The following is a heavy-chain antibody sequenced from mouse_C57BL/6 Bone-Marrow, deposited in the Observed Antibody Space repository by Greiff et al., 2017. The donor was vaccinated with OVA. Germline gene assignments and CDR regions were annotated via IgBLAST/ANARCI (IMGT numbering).Heavy chain of an antibody. D-gene: IGHD3-3*01. CDR2: IDPSDSYT. Sequence: QVQLQQPGAELVMPGASVKLSCMASGYTFTSYWMHWVKQRPGQGLGWIGEIDPSDSYTNYNQKFKGKSTLTVDKSSSTAYMQLSSLTSEDSAVYYCARGWAWFAYWGQGTLVTVSA. CDR3: ARGWAWFAY. J-gene: IGHJ3*01. V-gene: IGHV1-69*01. CDR1: GYTFTSYW.